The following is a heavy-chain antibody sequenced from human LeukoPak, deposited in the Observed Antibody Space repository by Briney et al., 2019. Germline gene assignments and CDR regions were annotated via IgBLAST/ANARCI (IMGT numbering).Heavy chain of an antibody. Sequence: PGGSLRLSCAASGFTFRSYAMHWVRQAPGRGLEWVAFIRYDGSKTHYGDSVKGRFTISRDNSKNRLYLQMNSLRPEDTAVYYCAKDLKGGNSDWFDPWGQGTLVTVSS. V-gene: IGHV3-30*02. D-gene: IGHD4-23*01. CDR1: GFTFRSYA. J-gene: IGHJ5*02. CDR2: IRYDGSKT. CDR3: AKDLKGGNSDWFDP.